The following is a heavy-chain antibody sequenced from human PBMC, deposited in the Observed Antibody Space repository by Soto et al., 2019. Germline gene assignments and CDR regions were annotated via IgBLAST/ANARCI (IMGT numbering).Heavy chain of an antibody. V-gene: IGHV3-33*08. D-gene: IGHD6-13*01. J-gene: IGHJ5*02. CDR2: IWYDGSNK. Sequence: GGSLRLSCAASGFTFSSYAMHWVRQAPGKGLEWVAVIWYDGSNKYYADSVKGRFTISRDNSKNTLYLQMNSLRAEDTAVYYCARGTAAAGNWFDPWGQGTLVTVSS. CDR1: GFTFSSYA. CDR3: ARGTAAAGNWFDP.